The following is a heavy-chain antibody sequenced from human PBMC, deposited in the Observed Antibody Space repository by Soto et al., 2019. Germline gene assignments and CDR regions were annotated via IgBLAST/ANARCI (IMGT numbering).Heavy chain of an antibody. V-gene: IGHV1-18*04. J-gene: IGHJ4*02. D-gene: IGHD5-18*01. CDR1: GFTFSAYG. CDR2: ISTYHGNT. Sequence: QVQLVQSGAEVKKPGASVKVSCKASGFTFSAYGISWVRQAPGQGLEWMGWISTYHGNTNYAQRLQDRVTMTTDTSTSTAYMELTSLRSDDTAVYYCVRWGFSYDYPRGIPDYWGQGTLVTVSS. CDR3: VRWGFSYDYPRGIPDY.